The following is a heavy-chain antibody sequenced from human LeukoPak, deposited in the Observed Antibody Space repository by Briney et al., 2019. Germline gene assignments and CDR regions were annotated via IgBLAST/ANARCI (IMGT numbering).Heavy chain of an antibody. Sequence: ASVKVSCETSGYTFTRDGISWVREAPGQGLECVAWISGYNGDTNYAQKFYGRVTLTTDTSTSTAYMDLRSLRSDDTAVYYCARAPFCISLSCYRTNNWLDPWGQGTLVTVSS. D-gene: IGHD2-2*01. V-gene: IGHV1-18*01. CDR2: ISGYNGDT. J-gene: IGHJ5*02. CDR3: ARAPFCISLSCYRTNNWLDP. CDR1: GYTFTRDG.